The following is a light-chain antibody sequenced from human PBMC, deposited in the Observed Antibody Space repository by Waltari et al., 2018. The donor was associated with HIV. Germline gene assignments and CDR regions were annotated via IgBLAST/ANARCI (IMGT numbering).Light chain of an antibody. CDR3: SSYTSSSIWV. Sequence: SALTQPASVSGSPAQSITIPCTGTRSDVGGSNYVSWYQQHPGKAPKLMTYEVSNRPSGVSNRFSGSKSGNTASLTISGLQAEDEADYYCSSYTSSSIWVFGGGTKLTVL. CDR1: RSDVGGSNY. V-gene: IGLV2-14*01. CDR2: EVS. J-gene: IGLJ3*02.